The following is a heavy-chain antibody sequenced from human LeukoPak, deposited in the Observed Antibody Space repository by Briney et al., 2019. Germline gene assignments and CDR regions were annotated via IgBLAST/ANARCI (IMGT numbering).Heavy chain of an antibody. CDR1: GYTFTDYY. CDR2: INPNSGGT. Sequence: ASVKVSCKASGYTFTDYYIHWVRQAPGQGLEWMGWINPNSGGTNYAQKFQGRVTMTRDTSISTAYMELSRLRSDDTAVYYCARPLLRYRSNWYAFDFWGKGTLVTVS. CDR3: ARPLLRYRSNWYAFDF. D-gene: IGHD6-13*01. V-gene: IGHV1-2*02. J-gene: IGHJ4*02.